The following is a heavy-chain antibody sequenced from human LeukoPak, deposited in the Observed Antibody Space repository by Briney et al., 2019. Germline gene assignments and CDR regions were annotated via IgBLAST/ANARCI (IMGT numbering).Heavy chain of an antibody. V-gene: IGHV3-48*01. D-gene: IGHD4-11*01. CDR1: GFSFSTFR. J-gene: IGHJ6*03. CDR3: ASSLTTHYYYMDV. CDR2: ISSGSNTI. Sequence: GGPLRLSCTGSGFSFSTFRMNWVRQAPGKGLEWVSYISSGSNTIYYADSVKGRFTISRDNARNSLYLQMNSLRAEDTAVYYCASSLTTHYYYMDVWGNGTTVTVSS.